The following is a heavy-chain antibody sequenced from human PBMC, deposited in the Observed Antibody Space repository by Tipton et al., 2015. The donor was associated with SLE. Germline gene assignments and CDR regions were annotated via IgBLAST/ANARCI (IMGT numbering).Heavy chain of an antibody. J-gene: IGHJ4*02. D-gene: IGHD3-10*01. V-gene: IGHV4-34*01. CDR3: ARGLRITISRPSFDY. Sequence: TLSLTCSVSTYSTRPSFFSRWFRPPPGKGLEWIRENKHSGSTSYNPSLKSRGTISVDTSKNQFSLKLSSVTAADTAVYYCARGLRITISRPSFDYWGQGTLVSVS. CDR2: NKHSGST. CDR1: TYSTRPSFF.